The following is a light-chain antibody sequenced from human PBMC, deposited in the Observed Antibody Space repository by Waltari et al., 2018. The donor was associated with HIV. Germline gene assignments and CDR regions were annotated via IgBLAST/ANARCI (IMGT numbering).Light chain of an antibody. V-gene: IGLV2-8*01. J-gene: IGLJ1*01. CDR2: DVN. CDR1: SNDVGGYNY. CDR3: SSYAGSSSFV. Sequence: QSALTQPPSASGSPGQSVTIPCTGTSNDVGGYNYVSWYQQHPGKAPKLMIYDVNRRPSGVPDRFSGSKSGNTASLTVSGLQAEDEADYFCSSYAGSSSFVFGTGTKVTVL.